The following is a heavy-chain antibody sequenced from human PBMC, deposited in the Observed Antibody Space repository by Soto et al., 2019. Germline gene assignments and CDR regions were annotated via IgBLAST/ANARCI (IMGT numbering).Heavy chain of an antibody. CDR2: ISYDGINK. Sequence: QVQLVESGGGVVQPGRSQRLSCAASGFIFSSYGMHWVRQAPGKGLEWVAVISYDGINKYYSDSVKGRFAISRDNSKNTLYLQMNSLRTEDTAVYYCAKSVYNWNDGFFDYWGQGTLVTVSS. CDR3: AKSVYNWNDGFFDY. D-gene: IGHD1-1*01. J-gene: IGHJ4*02. V-gene: IGHV3-30*18. CDR1: GFIFSSYG.